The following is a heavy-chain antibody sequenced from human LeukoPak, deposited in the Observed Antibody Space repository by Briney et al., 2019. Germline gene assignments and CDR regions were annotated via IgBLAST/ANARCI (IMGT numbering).Heavy chain of an antibody. CDR2: IYYSGST. V-gene: IGHV4-59*08. J-gene: IGHJ4*02. CDR3: ARHRSGYSYAFDFDY. D-gene: IGHD5-18*01. CDR1: GGSISSYY. Sequence: SETPSLTCTVSGGSISSYYWSWIRQPPGKGLEWIGYIYYSGSTNYNPSLKSRVTISVDTSKSQFSLKLNSVTAADTAVYYCARHRSGYSYAFDFDYWGQGTLVTVSS.